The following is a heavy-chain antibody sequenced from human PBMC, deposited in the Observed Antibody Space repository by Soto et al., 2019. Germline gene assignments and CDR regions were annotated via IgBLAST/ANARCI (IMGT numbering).Heavy chain of an antibody. V-gene: IGHV1-18*01. D-gene: IGHD4-17*01. CDR1: GYTFTSYG. Sequence: QVQLVQSGAEVKKPGASVKVSCKASGYTFTSYGISWVRQAPGQGLEWMGWISAYNGNTNYAQKLQGRVTRTTDTSTRTAYMELRSLRSDDTAVYYCARDWGTNYGDYDVPSGYWGQGTLVTVSS. CDR3: ARDWGTNYGDYDVPSGY. CDR2: ISAYNGNT. J-gene: IGHJ4*02.